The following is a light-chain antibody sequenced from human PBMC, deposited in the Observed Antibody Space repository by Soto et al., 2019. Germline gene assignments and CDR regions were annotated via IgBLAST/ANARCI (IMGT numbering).Light chain of an antibody. CDR2: GAS. Sequence: EIVLTQSPGTLSLSPGERATLSCRASQSVSSNYLAWYQQKSGQAPRLLIYGASSRATGIPDRFSGSGSGTYFTLTISSLEPEDFAVYFCQQYGGSPLTVGQGTRVEIK. V-gene: IGKV3-20*01. CDR3: QQYGGSPLT. J-gene: IGKJ1*01. CDR1: QSVSSNY.